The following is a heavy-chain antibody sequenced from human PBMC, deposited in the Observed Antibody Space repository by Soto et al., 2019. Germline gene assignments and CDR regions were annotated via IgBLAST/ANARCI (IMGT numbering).Heavy chain of an antibody. D-gene: IGHD6-13*01. CDR3: ARESSSSWYEGYDAFDI. V-gene: IGHV3-7*01. CDR1: GFTFSSYW. J-gene: IGHJ3*02. Sequence: EVQLVESGRGLVQPGGTLRLSCAASGFTFSSYWMSWVRQAPGKGLEWVAKIKQDGSEKYYVDSVKGRFTISRDNAKNSLYLQMNSLRAEDTAVYYCARESSSSWYEGYDAFDIWGQGTMVTVSS. CDR2: IKQDGSEK.